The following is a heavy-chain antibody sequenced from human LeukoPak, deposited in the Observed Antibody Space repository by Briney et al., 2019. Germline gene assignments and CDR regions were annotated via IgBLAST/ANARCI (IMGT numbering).Heavy chain of an antibody. CDR3: ARDYGSGSYYHDY. J-gene: IGHJ4*02. Sequence: ASVKASCKASGYTFTGYYMHWVRQAPGQGLEWMGWINPNSGGTNYAQKFQDRVTMTRDTSISTAYMELSRLRSDDTAVYYCARDYGSGSYYHDYWGQGTLVTVSS. V-gene: IGHV1-2*02. CDR1: GYTFTGYY. CDR2: INPNSGGT. D-gene: IGHD3-10*01.